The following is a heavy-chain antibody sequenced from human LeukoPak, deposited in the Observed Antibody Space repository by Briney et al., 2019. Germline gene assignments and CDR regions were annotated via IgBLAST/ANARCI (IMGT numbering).Heavy chain of an antibody. V-gene: IGHV4-59*01. CDR3: ARATMVRGVIIPFDL. CDR1: GGSISSYY. CDR2: IYYSGST. D-gene: IGHD3-10*01. Sequence: SETLSLTCTVSGGSISSYYWSWIRQPPGKGLEWIGYIYYSGSTNYNPSLKSRVTISVDTSKNQFSLKLSSVTAADTAVYYCARATMVRGVIIPFDLWGQGTLVTVSS. J-gene: IGHJ5*02.